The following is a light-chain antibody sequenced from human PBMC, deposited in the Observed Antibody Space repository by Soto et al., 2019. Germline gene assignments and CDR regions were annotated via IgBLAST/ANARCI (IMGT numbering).Light chain of an antibody. CDR2: GAS. CDR1: QSVSSSY. J-gene: IGKJ1*01. CDR3: LQYGSSPPT. V-gene: IGKV3-20*01. Sequence: EIVLTQSPGTLSLSPGERATLSCRASQSVSSSYLAWYQQKPGQAPRLLIYGASSRATGIPDRFSGSGSGTDFTLTISSLEPEDFAVYYCLQYGSSPPTFGQGTKVEIK.